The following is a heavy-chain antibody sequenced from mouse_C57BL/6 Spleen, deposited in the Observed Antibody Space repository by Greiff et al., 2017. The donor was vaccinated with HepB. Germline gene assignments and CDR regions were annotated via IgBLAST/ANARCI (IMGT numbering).Heavy chain of an antibody. CDR2: IYPGDGDT. CDR1: GYAFSSSW. Sequence: QVQLQQSGPELVKPGASVKISCKASGYAFSSSWMNWVKQRPGKGLEWIGRIYPGDGDTNYNGKFKGKATLTADKSSSTAYMQLSSLTSEDSAVYFVARDRYYYGSSCYFDYWGQGTTLTVSS. V-gene: IGHV1-82*01. CDR3: ARDRYYYGSSCYFDY. J-gene: IGHJ2*01. D-gene: IGHD1-1*01.